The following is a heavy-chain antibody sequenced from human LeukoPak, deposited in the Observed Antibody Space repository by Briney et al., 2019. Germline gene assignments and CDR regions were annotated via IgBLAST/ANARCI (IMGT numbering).Heavy chain of an antibody. CDR2: INPNSGGT. Sequence: ASVKVSCKASGYTFTGYYMHWVRQAPGQGLEWMGWINPNSGGTNYAQNFQGRVTMTRDTSISTAYMELSRLRSDDTAVYYCARGEYYYDTSGPGAFDYWGQGTLVTVSS. CDR3: ARGEYYYDTSGPGAFDY. V-gene: IGHV1-2*02. D-gene: IGHD3-22*01. J-gene: IGHJ4*02. CDR1: GYTFTGYY.